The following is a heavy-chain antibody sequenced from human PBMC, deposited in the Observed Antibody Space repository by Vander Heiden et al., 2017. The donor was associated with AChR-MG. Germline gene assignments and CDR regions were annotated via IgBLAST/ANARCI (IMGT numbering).Heavy chain of an antibody. CDR2: ISGSGDNT. CDR3: AKDGATEYYDFWSGYQNWFDP. Sequence: EVQLLESGGGLVQPGGSLRLSCAASGFTFDIYAMSWVRQAPGKGLEWVSIISGSGDNTSYADFVKGRFTISRDNSKNTLYLQMNSLRADDTAIYYCAKDGATEYYDFWSGYQNWFDPWGQGTLVTVSS. V-gene: IGHV3-23*01. J-gene: IGHJ5*02. D-gene: IGHD3-3*01. CDR1: GFTFDIYA.